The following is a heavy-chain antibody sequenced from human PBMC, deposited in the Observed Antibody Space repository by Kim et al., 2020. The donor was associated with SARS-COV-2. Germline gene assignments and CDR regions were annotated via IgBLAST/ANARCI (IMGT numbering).Heavy chain of an antibody. V-gene: IGHV4-31*03. Sequence: SETLSLTCTVSGGSISSGGYYWSWIRQHPGKGLEWIGYIYYSGSTYYNPSLKSRVTISVDTSKNQFSLKLSSVTAADTAVYYCARGSRAGYYYGSGTDYYFDYWGQGTLVTVSS. CDR2: IYYSGST. J-gene: IGHJ4*02. CDR1: GGSISSGGYY. CDR3: ARGSRAGYYYGSGTDYYFDY. D-gene: IGHD3-10*01.